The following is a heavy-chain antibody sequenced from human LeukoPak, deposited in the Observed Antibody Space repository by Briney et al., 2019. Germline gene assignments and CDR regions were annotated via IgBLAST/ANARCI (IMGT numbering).Heavy chain of an antibody. D-gene: IGHD3-16*01. CDR3: ARQTEGGGRWEFGY. J-gene: IGHJ4*02. CDR2: IYYSGST. CDR1: GGSISSSSYY. V-gene: IGHV4-39*01. Sequence: TSETLSLTCTVSGGSISSSSYYWGWIRQPPGKGLEWIGSIYYSGSTYYNPSLKSRVTISVDTSKSQFSLKLGSVTAADTAVYYCARQTEGGGRWEFGYWGQGTLVTVSS.